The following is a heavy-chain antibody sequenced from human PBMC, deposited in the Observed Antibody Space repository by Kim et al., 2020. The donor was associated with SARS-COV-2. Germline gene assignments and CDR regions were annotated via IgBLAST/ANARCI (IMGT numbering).Heavy chain of an antibody. Sequence: GGSLRLSCAASGFTFSSYGMSWVRQAPGKGLEWVANIKQDGSGTDYADSVKGRFTISRDNAENSLFLQMNSLRAEDTAVYYCARLLGSTTQGEGFGYWGQGTLVTVSS. J-gene: IGHJ4*02. CDR1: GFTFSSYG. D-gene: IGHD4-17*01. CDR2: IKQDGSGT. V-gene: IGHV3-7*01. CDR3: ARLLGSTTQGEGFGY.